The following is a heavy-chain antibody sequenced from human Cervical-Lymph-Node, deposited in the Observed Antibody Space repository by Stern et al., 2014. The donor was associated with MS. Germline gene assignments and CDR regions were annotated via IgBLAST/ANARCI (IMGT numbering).Heavy chain of an antibody. D-gene: IGHD3-16*01. Sequence: VQLQESGPGLVKPSQTLSLTCTVSGGSISTVGYYWTWIRQHPGQGLVWIVYSYHSGSTYYNPSLKSRASISVDTSKNQFSLNVTSVTAADTALYYCARSDRLWGSFDYWGQGTLVTVSS. CDR1: GGSISTVGYY. CDR2: SYHSGST. V-gene: IGHV4-31*03. CDR3: ARSDRLWGSFDY. J-gene: IGHJ4*02.